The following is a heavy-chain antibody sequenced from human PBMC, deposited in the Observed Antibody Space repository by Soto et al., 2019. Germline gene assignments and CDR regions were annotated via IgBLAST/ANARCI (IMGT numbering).Heavy chain of an antibody. V-gene: IGHV3-30-3*01. J-gene: IGHJ6*02. CDR3: ARDSKLWWLRSNRPPYGMDV. D-gene: IGHD5-12*01. CDR1: GFTFSSYA. Sequence: QVQLVESGGGVVQPGRSLRLSCAASGFTFSSYAMHWVRQAPGKGLEWVAVISYDGSNKYYADSVKGRFTISRDNSKNTLYLQMNSLRAEDTAVYYCARDSKLWWLRSNRPPYGMDVWGQGTTVTVSS. CDR2: ISYDGSNK.